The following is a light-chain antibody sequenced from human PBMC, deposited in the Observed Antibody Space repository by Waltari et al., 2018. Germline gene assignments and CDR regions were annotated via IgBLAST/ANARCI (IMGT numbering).Light chain of an antibody. J-gene: IGKJ3*01. V-gene: IGKV1-27*01. Sequence: DIQMTQSPSSLSASVGDRVTITCRASQDINNYLVWYQQKPGKVPKVLIYGSSTLQSGVPSLFSGSGSGTDFTLTITSLQPEDVATYYCQKYNSAPLTFGPGTKVDIK. CDR3: QKYNSAPLT. CDR2: GSS. CDR1: QDINNY.